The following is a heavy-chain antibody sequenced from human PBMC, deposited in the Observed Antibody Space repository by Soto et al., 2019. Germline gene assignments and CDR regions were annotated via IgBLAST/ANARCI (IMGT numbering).Heavy chain of an antibody. CDR2: IYYSGST. CDR3: ARGAIWFGEFPRLNCFDP. J-gene: IGHJ5*02. V-gene: IGHV4-31*03. Sequence: PSETLSLTCTVSGGSISSGGYYWSWIRQHPGKGLEWIGYIYYSGSTYYNPSLKSRVTISVGTSKNQFSLKLSSVTTADTAVYYCARGAIWFGEFPRLNCFDPWGQGTLVTVSS. CDR1: GGSISSGGYY. D-gene: IGHD3-10*01.